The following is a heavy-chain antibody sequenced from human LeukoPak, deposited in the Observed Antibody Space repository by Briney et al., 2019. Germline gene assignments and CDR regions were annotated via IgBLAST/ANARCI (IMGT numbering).Heavy chain of an antibody. J-gene: IGHJ4*02. V-gene: IGHV3-20*04. CDR3: ARARITSPFYFDY. CDR2: INWSGGST. D-gene: IGHD2-2*01. CDR1: AFAFDEHG. Sequence: GRSLRLSCTASAFAFDEHGMSCVRQVPGKGLECVSGINWSGGSTGYADPLRGRFTISRANAKNSLYIQMDSLRAEDTALYCCARARITSPFYFDYWGQGTLVTVSS.